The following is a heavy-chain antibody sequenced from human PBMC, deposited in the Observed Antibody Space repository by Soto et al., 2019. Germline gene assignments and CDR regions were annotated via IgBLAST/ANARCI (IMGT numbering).Heavy chain of an antibody. Sequence: QITLKESGPTLVKPTQTLTLTCTFSGFSLSTSVVGVGWLRQPPGKALEWLARFYWDDDKRYSPSLQSSLTSTKYTSKNSVVLTMTSMDHGDPSTYYCAHWSTPVTTGCGSWGQGTLVTVCS. J-gene: IGHJ5*02. D-gene: IGHD4-17*01. V-gene: IGHV2-5*02. CDR3: AHWSTPVTTGCGS. CDR2: FYWDDDK. CDR1: GFSLSTSVVG.